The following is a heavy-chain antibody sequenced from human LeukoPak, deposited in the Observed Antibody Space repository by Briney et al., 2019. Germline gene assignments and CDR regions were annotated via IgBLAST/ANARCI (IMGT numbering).Heavy chain of an antibody. Sequence: SETLSLTCTVSGYSISSGYYWGWIRQPPGKGLEWIGSIYHSGSTYYNPSLKSRVTISVDTSKNQFSLKLSSVTAADTAVYYCARVLKRYGSGSYGFDYWGQGTLVTVSS. V-gene: IGHV4-38-2*02. CDR1: GYSISSGYY. CDR3: ARVLKRYGSGSYGFDY. CDR2: IYHSGST. D-gene: IGHD3-10*01. J-gene: IGHJ4*02.